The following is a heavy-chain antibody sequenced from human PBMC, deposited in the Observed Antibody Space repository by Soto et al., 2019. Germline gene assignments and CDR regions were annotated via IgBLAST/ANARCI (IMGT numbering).Heavy chain of an antibody. CDR2: ITVNGIT. CDR1: GAYVSDFS. CDR3: ARGSGENWTYEAH. J-gene: IGHJ1*01. V-gene: IGHV4-4*07. Sequence: PSETLSLTCTVSGAYVSDFSWSWIRQPAGKGLEWIGRITVNGITQYTPSFRSRVTMSMDTSRNQFSLNLQSATAADTALYYCARGSGENWTYEAHWGQGTLVTVSS. D-gene: IGHD1-7*01.